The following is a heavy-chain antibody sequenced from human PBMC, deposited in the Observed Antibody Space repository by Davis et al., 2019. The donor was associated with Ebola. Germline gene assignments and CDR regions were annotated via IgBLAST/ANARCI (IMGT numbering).Heavy chain of an antibody. Sequence: ASVQVSCQASGYTFTSYGISWVRQAPGQGLEWMGWISAYNGNTNYAQKLQGRVTMTTDTSTSTAYMGLRSLRSDDTAVYYCVIPSYYDSSGRWLDDYWGQGTLVTVSS. D-gene: IGHD3-22*01. CDR2: ISAYNGNT. CDR3: VIPSYYDSSGRWLDDY. J-gene: IGHJ4*02. CDR1: GYTFTSYG. V-gene: IGHV1-18*01.